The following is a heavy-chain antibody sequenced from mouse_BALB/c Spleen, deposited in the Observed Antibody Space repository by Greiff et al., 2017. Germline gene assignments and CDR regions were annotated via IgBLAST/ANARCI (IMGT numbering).Heavy chain of an antibody. D-gene: IGHD2-4*01. V-gene: IGHV3-8*02. CDR2: ISYSGST. J-gene: IGHJ4*01. Sequence: EVKLVESGPSLVKPSQTLSLTCSVTGDSITSGYWNWIRKFPGNKLEYMGYISYSGSTYYNPSLKSRISITRDTSKNQYYLQLNSVTTEDTATYYCARRDYDETDYYAMDYWGQGTSVTVSS. CDR3: ARRDYDETDYYAMDY. CDR1: GDSITSGY.